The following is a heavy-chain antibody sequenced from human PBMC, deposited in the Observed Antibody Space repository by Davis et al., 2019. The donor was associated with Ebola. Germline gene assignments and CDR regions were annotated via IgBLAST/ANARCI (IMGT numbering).Heavy chain of an antibody. J-gene: IGHJ6*02. D-gene: IGHD3-16*02. CDR3: ARDPIISLIVPSYGMDV. Sequence: GGSLTLSCTASRFAFNTYWMSWVRQAPGKGLEWLANIRQDGSEEYSVDSVKGRFTISRDNAKNPLFLQMNSLRAEDTAVYYCARDPIISLIVPSYGMDVWGPGTTVTVSS. CDR2: IRQDGSEE. V-gene: IGHV3-7*01. CDR1: RFAFNTYW.